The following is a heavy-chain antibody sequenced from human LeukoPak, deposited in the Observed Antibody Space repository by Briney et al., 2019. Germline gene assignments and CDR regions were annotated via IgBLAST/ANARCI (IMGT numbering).Heavy chain of an antibody. D-gene: IGHD2-15*01. CDR3: ARRASYCSGGRCSSTAVDY. CDR2: IYPGDSDT. J-gene: IGHJ4*02. CDR1: GYSFTSYW. V-gene: IGHV5-51*01. Sequence: HGESLKISCKGSGYSFTSYWIGWVRQMPGKGLEWMGIIYPGDSDTRYSPSFQGQVTISADKSISTAYLQWSSLKASDTAMYYCARRASYCSGGRCSSTAVDYWGQGTLVTVSS.